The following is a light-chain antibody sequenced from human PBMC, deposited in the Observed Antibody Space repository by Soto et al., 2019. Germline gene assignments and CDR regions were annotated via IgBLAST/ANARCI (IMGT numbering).Light chain of an antibody. CDR3: QQYHIWPPWT. CDR1: QCSRSN. J-gene: IGKJ1*01. CDR2: GAS. Sequence: IVMSQSPYTLSVSPGEGATLSCRVSQCSRSNLAWYQQRPGQAPRLLMYGASTRADGIPARFTGSGSWTEFTLTISSLQSEDFAVYYCQQYHIWPPWTFGQGTKVDIK. V-gene: IGKV3-15*01.